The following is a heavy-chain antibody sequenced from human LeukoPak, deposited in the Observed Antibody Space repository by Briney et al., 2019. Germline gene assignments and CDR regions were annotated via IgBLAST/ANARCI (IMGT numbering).Heavy chain of an antibody. Sequence: GGSLRLSCAASGFTFSSYAMSWVRQAPGKGLEWVSAITASGDSTFYPDSVKGRFTISRDNSKNTLYLQMNSLSAEDTAVYYCAKVRGTVGATLGFFDYWGQGTLVTVSS. J-gene: IGHJ4*02. V-gene: IGHV3-23*01. CDR1: GFTFSSYA. CDR3: AKVRGTVGATLGFFDY. D-gene: IGHD1-26*01. CDR2: ITASGDST.